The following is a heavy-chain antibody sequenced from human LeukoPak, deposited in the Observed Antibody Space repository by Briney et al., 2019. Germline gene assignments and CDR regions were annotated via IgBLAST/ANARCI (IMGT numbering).Heavy chain of an antibody. Sequence: SETLSLTCAVYGGSFSGYYWSWIRQPPGKGLEWIGEIDHSGSTNYNPSLKSRVTISVDTSKNQFSLKLSSVTAADTAVYYCASLRVRGGSYYYYYMDVWGKGTTVTISS. J-gene: IGHJ6*03. CDR2: IDHSGST. CDR3: ASLRVRGGSYYYYYMDV. CDR1: GGSFSGYY. D-gene: IGHD3-10*01. V-gene: IGHV4-34*01.